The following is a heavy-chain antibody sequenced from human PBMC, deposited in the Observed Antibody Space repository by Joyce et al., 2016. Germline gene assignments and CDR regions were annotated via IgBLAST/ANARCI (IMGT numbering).Heavy chain of an antibody. CDR1: GFTFSNYG. CDR3: AKSQIRSAHFYTAIRSALDV. J-gene: IGHJ6*02. V-gene: IGHV3-30*18. Sequence: QVHLVESGGDVVQPGRSLRLSCAASGFTFSNYGMHWVRQAPGKGLGWVAVLSHDGASTYYPDSVKGRFTISRDNSKNTLDLQMNSLRVEDTAVYYCAKSQIRSAHFYTAIRSALDVWGQGTTVTVSS. CDR2: LSHDGAST. D-gene: IGHD2-21*02.